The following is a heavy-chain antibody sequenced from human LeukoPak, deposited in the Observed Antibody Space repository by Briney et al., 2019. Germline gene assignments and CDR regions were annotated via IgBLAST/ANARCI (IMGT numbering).Heavy chain of an antibody. CDR1: GYTFTSYG. J-gene: IGHJ4*02. V-gene: IGHV1-18*01. CDR3: ASPGIVGATNKADY. CDR2: ISAYNGNT. D-gene: IGHD1-26*01. Sequence: ASVKVSCKASGYTFTSYGISWVRQAPGQGLEWMGWISAYNGNTNYAQKFQGRVTITADESTSTAYMELSSLRSEDTAVYYCASPGIVGATNKADYWGQGTLVTVSS.